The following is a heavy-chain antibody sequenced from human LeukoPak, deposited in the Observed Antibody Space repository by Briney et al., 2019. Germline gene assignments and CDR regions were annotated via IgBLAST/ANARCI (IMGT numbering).Heavy chain of an antibody. Sequence: GGSLRLSCAASGFTFDDYTMHWVRQAPGKGLEWVSLISWDGGSTYYADSVKGRFTISRDNSKNSLYLRMNSLRTEDTALYYCAKARIAAAACFACGFDPWGQGTLVTVSS. D-gene: IGHD6-13*01. J-gene: IGHJ5*02. CDR1: GFTFDDYT. CDR3: AKARIAAAACFACGFDP. CDR2: ISWDGGST. V-gene: IGHV3-43*01.